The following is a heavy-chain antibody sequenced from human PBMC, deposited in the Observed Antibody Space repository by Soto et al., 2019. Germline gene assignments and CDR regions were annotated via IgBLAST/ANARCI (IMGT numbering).Heavy chain of an antibody. D-gene: IGHD6-13*01. CDR1: GYTFTSYG. J-gene: IGHJ4*02. Sequence: GASGKVSCKASGYTFTSYGISWVRQAPGQGLEWMGWISAYNGNTNYAQKLQGRVTMTTDTSTSTAYMELRSLRSDDTAVYYCARVGPPWQQLVVWADYWGQGTLVTVSS. CDR2: ISAYNGNT. V-gene: IGHV1-18*01. CDR3: ARVGPPWQQLVVWADY.